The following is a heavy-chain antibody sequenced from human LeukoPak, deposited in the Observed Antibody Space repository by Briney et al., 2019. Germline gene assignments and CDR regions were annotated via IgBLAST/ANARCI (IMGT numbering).Heavy chain of an antibody. D-gene: IGHD1-26*01. V-gene: IGHV4-4*02. CDR2: IYHSGST. J-gene: IGHJ4*02. CDR3: ARAGSGIVGANFDY. Sequence: SETLSLTCAVSGGSISSSNWWSWVRQPPGKGLEWIGEIYHSGSTNYNPSLKSRVTISVDKSKNQFSLKLSSVTAADTAVYYCARAGSGIVGANFDYWGQGTLVTVSS. CDR1: GGSISSSNW.